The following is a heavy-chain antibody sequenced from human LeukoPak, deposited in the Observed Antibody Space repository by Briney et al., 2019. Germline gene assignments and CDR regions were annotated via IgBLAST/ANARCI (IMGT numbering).Heavy chain of an antibody. D-gene: IGHD3-9*01. CDR3: ATDQRYAFDY. V-gene: IGHV3-48*02. CDR2: IRTTAEGAKYA. CDR1: GFSFTDYP. J-gene: IGHJ4*02. Sequence: PGGSLRLSCATSGFSFTDYPMNSVRQAPGKGLEWISNIRTTAEGAKYAYYADSVNGRVTISRDDGKNTLYLHMNSLRDDDTAVYYCATDQRYAFDYWGQGILVTVSS.